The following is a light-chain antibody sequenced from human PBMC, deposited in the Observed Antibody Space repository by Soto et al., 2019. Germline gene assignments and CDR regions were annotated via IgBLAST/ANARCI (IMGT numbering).Light chain of an antibody. V-gene: IGKV3-20*01. Sequence: EIVLTQSPGTLSLSPGERATLSCRASQSVSSSYLAGYLQKPGQAPRLLIYGASSRATGIPDRFSGSGSGTDFTLTISRLEAEDFAVYYCQQYGSSPLFTFGPGTKVDIK. CDR1: QSVSSSY. CDR3: QQYGSSPLFT. CDR2: GAS. J-gene: IGKJ3*01.